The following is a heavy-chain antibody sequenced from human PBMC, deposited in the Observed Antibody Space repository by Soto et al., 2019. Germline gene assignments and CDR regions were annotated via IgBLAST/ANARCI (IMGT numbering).Heavy chain of an antibody. Sequence: SETLSLTCTVPGDSISSASYFWGWIRQPPGKGLEWIGSVYFVGNSYYNPSLKSRVSISVDASKNQFSLRLSSMTAADTAIYYCARDPYSSTTVTIMDYWGRGTLVTVSS. V-gene: IGHV4-39*01. CDR1: GDSISSASYF. J-gene: IGHJ4*02. D-gene: IGHD4-17*01. CDR2: VYFVGNS. CDR3: ARDPYSSTTVTIMDY.